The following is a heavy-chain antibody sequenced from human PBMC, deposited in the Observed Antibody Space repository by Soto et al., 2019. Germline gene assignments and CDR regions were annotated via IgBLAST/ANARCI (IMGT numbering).Heavy chain of an antibody. Sequence: SSETLSLTCTVSGGSISSGGYYWSWIRQHPGKGLEWIGYIYYSGSTYYNPSLKSRVTISVDTSKNQFSLKLSSVTAADTAVYYCARDCCSSTAERAEYYYYGMDVWGQGTTVTVSS. J-gene: IGHJ6*02. D-gene: IGHD2-2*01. CDR3: ARDCCSSTAERAEYYYYGMDV. CDR1: GGSISSGGYY. CDR2: IYYSGST. V-gene: IGHV4-31*03.